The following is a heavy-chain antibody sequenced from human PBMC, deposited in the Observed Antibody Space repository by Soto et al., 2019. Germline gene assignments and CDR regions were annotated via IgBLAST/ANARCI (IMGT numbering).Heavy chain of an antibody. Sequence: GGSLRLSCAASGFTFSSYAMSWVRQAPGKGLEWVSAISGGGGSTYYADSVKGRFTISRDNSKNTLYLQMNSLRAEDTAVYYCAKDRAPYSSSWYISWDYWGQGTLVTVSS. V-gene: IGHV3-23*01. CDR2: ISGGGGST. CDR3: AKDRAPYSSSWYISWDY. CDR1: GFTFSSYA. D-gene: IGHD6-13*01. J-gene: IGHJ4*02.